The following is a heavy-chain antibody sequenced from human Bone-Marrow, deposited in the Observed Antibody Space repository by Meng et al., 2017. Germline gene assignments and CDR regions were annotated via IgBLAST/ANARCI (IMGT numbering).Heavy chain of an antibody. J-gene: IGHJ4*02. V-gene: IGHV3-7*01. CDR1: GFTFSSYW. CDR2: IKQDGSEK. CDR3: ATRGKTYYGSGRLQNPDY. Sequence: SCAASGFTFSSYWMSWVRQAPGKGLKWVANIKQDGSEKYYVDSVKGRFTISRDNAKNSLYLQMNSLRAEDTAVYYCATRGKTYYGSGRLQNPDYWGQGTLVTVSS. D-gene: IGHD3-10*01.